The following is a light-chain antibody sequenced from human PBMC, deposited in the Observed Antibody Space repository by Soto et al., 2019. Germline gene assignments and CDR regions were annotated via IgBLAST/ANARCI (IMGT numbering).Light chain of an antibody. CDR2: DVA. CDR1: SSDVGGYKY. J-gene: IGLJ1*01. V-gene: IGLV2-14*01. Sequence: QSALTQPPSASGSPGQSVTISCTGTSSDVGGYKYVSWYQQRPGKPPKLIIYDVATRPSGVSNRFSGSKSGSTASLIISRLQTEDEADYYCVSFTSSTTYVFGSGTKLTVL. CDR3: VSFTSSTTYV.